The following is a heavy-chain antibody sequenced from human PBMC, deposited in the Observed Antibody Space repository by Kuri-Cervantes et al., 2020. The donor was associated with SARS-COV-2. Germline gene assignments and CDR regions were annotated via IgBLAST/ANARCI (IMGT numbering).Heavy chain of an antibody. Sequence: GGSLRLSCAASGFTFSSYWMHWVRQAPGKGLVWVSRINSDGSSTSYADSVKGRFTISRDNAKNTLYLQMNSLRAEDTAVYYCARGAARPYYYYGMDVWGQGTTVTVSS. CDR1: GFTFSSYW. J-gene: IGHJ6*02. V-gene: IGHV3-74*01. D-gene: IGHD6-6*01. CDR2: INSDGSST. CDR3: ARGAARPYYYYGMDV.